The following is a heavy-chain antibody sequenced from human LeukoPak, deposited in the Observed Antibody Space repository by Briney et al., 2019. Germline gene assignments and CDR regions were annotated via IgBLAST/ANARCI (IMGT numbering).Heavy chain of an antibody. V-gene: IGHV4-39*01. J-gene: IGHJ5*02. Sequence: SETLSLTCTVSGGSISSSSYYWGWIRQPPGTGLEWIGSIYYSGSTYYNPSLKSRVTISVDTSKNQFSLKLSSVTAADTAVYYCARLIATRMVRGVITRQNWFDPWGQGTLVTVSS. CDR1: GGSISSSSYY. CDR3: ARLIATRMVRGVITRQNWFDP. D-gene: IGHD3-10*01. CDR2: IYYSGST.